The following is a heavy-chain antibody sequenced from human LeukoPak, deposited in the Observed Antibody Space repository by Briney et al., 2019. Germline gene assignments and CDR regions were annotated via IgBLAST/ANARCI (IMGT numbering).Heavy chain of an antibody. J-gene: IGHJ4*02. D-gene: IGHD3-9*01. V-gene: IGHV3-48*01. CDR2: INTKSKAI. Sequence: GGSLRLSCAASGFTFSYYTMNWLRQAPGKGLEWISFINTKSKAIYYADSVKGRFTISRDNARNVLDLQMNSMRAEDTALYFCVRDQDWAFDYWGQGTLVTVSS. CDR1: GFTFSYYT. CDR3: VRDQDWAFDY.